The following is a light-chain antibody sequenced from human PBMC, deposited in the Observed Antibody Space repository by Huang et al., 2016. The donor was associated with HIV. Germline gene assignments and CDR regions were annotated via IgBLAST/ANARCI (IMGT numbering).Light chain of an antibody. CDR1: QTIKYY. Sequence: IQMTQSPSSLSASVGDRVTITCRASQTIKYYLKWYHQKPGKSPDLLIYASSSLHSGGPSRFSGSGSGTDFTLTINSLQPEDFATYYCQQSYTTPVTFGGGTKVEI. V-gene: IGKV1-39*01. J-gene: IGKJ4*01. CDR2: ASS. CDR3: QQSYTTPVT.